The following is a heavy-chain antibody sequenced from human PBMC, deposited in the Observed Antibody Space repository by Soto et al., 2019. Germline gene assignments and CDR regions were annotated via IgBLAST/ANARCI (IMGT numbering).Heavy chain of an antibody. CDR2: INHSGST. CDR3: ARVRSCSSTSCYAGYRLKPSYYYYYMDV. Sequence: SETLSLTCAVYGGSFSGYYWSWIRQPPGKGLEWIGEINHSGSTNYNPSLKSRVTISVDTSKNQFSLKLSSVTAADTAVYYCARVRSCSSTSCYAGYRLKPSYYYYYMDVWGKGTTVTVSS. D-gene: IGHD2-2*01. V-gene: IGHV4-34*01. J-gene: IGHJ6*03. CDR1: GGSFSGYY.